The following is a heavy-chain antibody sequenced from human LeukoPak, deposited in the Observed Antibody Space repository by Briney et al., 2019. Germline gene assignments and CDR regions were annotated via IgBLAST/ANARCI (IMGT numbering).Heavy chain of an antibody. J-gene: IGHJ4*02. CDR3: ARAHLGDYGDYFDY. CDR1: GFTFSSYA. D-gene: IGHD4-17*01. Sequence: GRSLRLSCAASGFTFSSYAMHWVRQAPGKGLEWVAVISYDGSNKYYADSVKGRFTISRDNSKNTLYLQMNSLRAEDTAVYYCARAHLGDYGDYFDYWGQGTLVTVSS. V-gene: IGHV3-30-3*01. CDR2: ISYDGSNK.